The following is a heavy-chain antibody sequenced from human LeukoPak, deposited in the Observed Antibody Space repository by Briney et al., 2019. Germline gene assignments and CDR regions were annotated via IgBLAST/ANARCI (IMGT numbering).Heavy chain of an antibody. D-gene: IGHD3-22*01. V-gene: IGHV3-23*01. Sequence: GGSLRLSCAASGFTFSSYAMSWVRQAPGKGLEWVSGISGSGRSTYYAESVKGRFTISRDNSKNTLNLQMNSLRGEDTAVYYCAKDNPLSSYDRSGYGLFGNWGQGTLVTVSS. CDR2: ISGSGRST. J-gene: IGHJ4*02. CDR3: AKDNPLSSYDRSGYGLFGN. CDR1: GFTFSSYA.